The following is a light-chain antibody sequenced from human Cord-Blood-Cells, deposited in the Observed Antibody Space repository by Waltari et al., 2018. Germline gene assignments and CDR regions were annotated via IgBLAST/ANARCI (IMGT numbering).Light chain of an antibody. CDR3: AAWDDSLNGVV. CDR2: SNN. Sequence: QSVLTQPPSASGTTGQRVTISCSGRSSNIGSNSVNWYQQNPGTAPKLLIDSNNQRPSGVPDRFSGSKSGTSASLAISGIQSEDEADYYCAAWDDSLNGVVFGGGTKLTVL. CDR1: SSNIGSNS. V-gene: IGLV1-44*01. J-gene: IGLJ2*01.